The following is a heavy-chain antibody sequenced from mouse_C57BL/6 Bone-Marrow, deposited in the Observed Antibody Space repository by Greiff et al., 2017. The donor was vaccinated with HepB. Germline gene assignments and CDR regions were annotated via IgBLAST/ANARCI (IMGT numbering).Heavy chain of an antibody. CDR2: IHPNSGST. Sequence: QVQLQQPGAELVKPGASVKLSCKASGYTFTSYWMHWVKQRSGQGLEWIGMIHPNSGSTNYNEKFKSKATLTVDKSSSTAYMQLSSLTSEDSAVYYCARLQYYGSIYYAMDYWGQGTSVTVSS. D-gene: IGHD1-1*01. CDR3: ARLQYYGSIYYAMDY. CDR1: GYTFTSYW. V-gene: IGHV1-64*01. J-gene: IGHJ4*01.